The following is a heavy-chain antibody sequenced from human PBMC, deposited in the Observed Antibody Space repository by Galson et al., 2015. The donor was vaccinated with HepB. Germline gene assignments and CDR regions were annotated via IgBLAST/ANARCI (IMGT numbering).Heavy chain of an antibody. J-gene: IGHJ5*02. V-gene: IGHV2-5*02. D-gene: IGHD6-25*01. CDR2: IYWDDDK. CDR3: AHRPSARYSSANWFDP. CDR1: GFSLSTSGVG. Sequence: PALVKPTQTLTLTCTFSGFSLSTSGVGVGWIRQPPGKALEWLALIYWDDDKRYSPSLKSRLTITKDTSKNQVVLTMTNMDPVDTATYYCAHRPSARYSSANWFDPWGQGTLVTVSS.